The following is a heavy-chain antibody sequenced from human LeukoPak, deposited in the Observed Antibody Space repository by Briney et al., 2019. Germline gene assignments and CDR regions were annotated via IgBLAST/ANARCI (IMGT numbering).Heavy chain of an antibody. CDR2: INWNGGST. Sequence: GGSLRLSCAASGFTFDDYGMSWVRQAPGKGLEWVSGINWNGGSTGYADSVKGRFTISRDNSKNTLYLQMNSLRAEDTAVYYCAKGGRRYCSGGSCYHPFDYWGQGTLVTVSS. CDR1: GFTFDDYG. D-gene: IGHD2-15*01. V-gene: IGHV3-20*04. CDR3: AKGGRRYCSGGSCYHPFDY. J-gene: IGHJ4*02.